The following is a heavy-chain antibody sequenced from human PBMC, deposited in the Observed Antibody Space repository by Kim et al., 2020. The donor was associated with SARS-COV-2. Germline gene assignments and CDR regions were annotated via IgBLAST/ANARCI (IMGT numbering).Heavy chain of an antibody. CDR3: ARKPRYFYGMDV. J-gene: IGHJ6*02. Sequence: YNPSLKSRVTISVDTSKNQFSLKLSAVTAADTAVYYCARKPRYFYGMDVWGQGTTVTVSS. V-gene: IGHV4-34*01.